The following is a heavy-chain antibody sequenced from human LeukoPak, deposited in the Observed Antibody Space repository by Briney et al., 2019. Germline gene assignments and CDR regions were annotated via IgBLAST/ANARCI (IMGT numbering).Heavy chain of an antibody. D-gene: IGHD3-22*01. CDR1: GGSISSYY. CDR3: ARSIGGYYYDSSGTFDY. V-gene: IGHV4-4*09. J-gene: IGHJ4*02. CDR2: IYTSGST. Sequence: SETLSLTCTVCGGSISSYYWSWIRQPPGKGLEWIGYIYTSGSTNYNPSLKSRVTISVDTSKNQFSLKLSSVTAADTAVYYCARSIGGYYYDSSGTFDYWGQGTLVTVSS.